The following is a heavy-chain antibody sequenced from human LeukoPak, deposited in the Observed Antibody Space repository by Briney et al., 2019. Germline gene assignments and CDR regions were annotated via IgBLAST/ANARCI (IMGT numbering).Heavy chain of an antibody. D-gene: IGHD3-22*01. CDR1: GFTFRTSW. J-gene: IGHJ6*02. CDR2: ISGSGGST. Sequence: GGSLRLSCAVSGFTFRTSWMTWVRQAPGKGLEWVSGISGSGGSTYYADSVKGRFTISRDNSKKTVSLQMNSLRAEDTAVYYCATGTRVYYDTSGYYYEGAWGQGTTVTVSS. CDR3: ATGTRVYYDTSGYYYEGA. V-gene: IGHV3-23*01.